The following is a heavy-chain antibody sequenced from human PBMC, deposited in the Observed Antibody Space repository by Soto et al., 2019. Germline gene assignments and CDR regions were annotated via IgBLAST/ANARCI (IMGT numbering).Heavy chain of an antibody. CDR1: GGSISSGDYY. V-gene: IGHV4-30-4*02. CDR2: IYYSGST. CDR3: ARVSTGTSVWFDP. Sequence: SDTLSLTCTVSGGSISSGDYYWSWIRQPPGKGLEWIGYIYYSGSTYYNPSLKSRVTISVDTSKNQFSLKLSSVTAADTAVYYCARVSTGTSVWFDPWGQGTLVTVSS. D-gene: IGHD1-7*01. J-gene: IGHJ5*02.